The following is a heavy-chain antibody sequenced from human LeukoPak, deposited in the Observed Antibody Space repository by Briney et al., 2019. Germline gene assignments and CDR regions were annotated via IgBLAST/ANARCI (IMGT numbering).Heavy chain of an antibody. V-gene: IGHV3-15*01. CDR3: TTWNY. CDR1: GFTFSNAW. CDR2: IKSKIDGGTP. D-gene: IGHD5-12*01. Sequence: GGFLRLSCAASGFTFSNAWMSWVRQAPGKGLEWVGRIKSKIDGGTPDYAAPVKGRFTISRDDSKNTLYLQMNSLKTEDTAVYYCTTWNYWGQGTLVTVSS. J-gene: IGHJ4*02.